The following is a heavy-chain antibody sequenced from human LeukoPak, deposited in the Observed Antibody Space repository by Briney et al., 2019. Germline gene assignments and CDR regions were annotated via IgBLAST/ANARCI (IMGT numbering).Heavy chain of an antibody. J-gene: IGHJ4*02. D-gene: IGHD5-24*01. CDR2: INPNSGGT. CDR3: ARDRRWLQSYYFDY. V-gene: IGHV1-2*02. CDR1: GYTFTAYY. Sequence: ASVKVSCKASGYTFTAYYMHWVRQAPGQGLEWMGWINPNSGGTNYAQKFQGRVTMTRDTSISSAYMELSRLRSDDTAVYYCARDRRWLQSYYFDYWGQGTLVTVSP.